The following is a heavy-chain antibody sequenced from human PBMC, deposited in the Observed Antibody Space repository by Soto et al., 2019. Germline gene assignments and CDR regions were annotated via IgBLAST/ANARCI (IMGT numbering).Heavy chain of an antibody. V-gene: IGHV3-33*01. CDR1: GFTFSSYG. J-gene: IGHJ6*04. Sequence: QVQLVESGGGVVQPGRSLRLSCAASGFTFSSYGMHWVRQAPGKGLEWVAVIWYDGSNKYYADSVKGRFTISRDNSKNTLYLQMNSLRAEDTAVYYCARELHHYYDSSGYYYYYYGMDVWGKGTTVTVSS. CDR3: ARELHHYYDSSGYYYYYYGMDV. D-gene: IGHD3-22*01. CDR2: IWYDGSNK.